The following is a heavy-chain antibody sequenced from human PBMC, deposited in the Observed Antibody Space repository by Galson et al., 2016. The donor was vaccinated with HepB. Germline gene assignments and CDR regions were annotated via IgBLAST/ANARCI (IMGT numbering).Heavy chain of an antibody. CDR2: IRSQTYGATT. CDR1: GFTFGDYV. CDR3: CRRGSSGWNFFFDY. Sequence: SLRLSCAASGFTFGDYVMSWFRQAPGKGLEWVGFIRSQTYGATTEYAASVKGRFTISRDDSESSAYLQMNSLETEDTALYYCCRRGSSGWNFFFDYWGQGTLVTVSS. D-gene: IGHD6-19*01. V-gene: IGHV3-49*03. J-gene: IGHJ4*02.